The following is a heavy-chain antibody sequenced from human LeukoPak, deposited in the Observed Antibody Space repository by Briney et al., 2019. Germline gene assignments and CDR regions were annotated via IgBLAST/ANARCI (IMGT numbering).Heavy chain of an antibody. Sequence: SETLSLTCTVSGGSISSSSYYWGWIRQPPGKGLEWIGSIYYSGSTYYNPSLKSRVTISVDTSKNQFSLKLSSVTAADTAVYYCARHGNYDFTDYWGQGTLVTVSS. D-gene: IGHD3-3*01. CDR3: ARHGNYDFTDY. CDR2: IYYSGST. CDR1: GGSISSSSYY. J-gene: IGHJ4*02. V-gene: IGHV4-39*01.